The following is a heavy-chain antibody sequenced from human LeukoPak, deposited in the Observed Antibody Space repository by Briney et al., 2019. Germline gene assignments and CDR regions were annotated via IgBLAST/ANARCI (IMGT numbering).Heavy chain of an antibody. V-gene: IGHV1-8*01. Sequence: ASVKVSCKASGYTFTSYDINWVRQATGQGLEWMGWMNPNSGNTGYAQKFQGRVAMTRNTSISTAYMELNSLRSEDTAVYYCARAVAGGSYYGMDVWGQGTTVTVPS. CDR3: ARAVAGGSYYGMDV. D-gene: IGHD6-19*01. J-gene: IGHJ6*02. CDR1: GYTFTSYD. CDR2: MNPNSGNT.